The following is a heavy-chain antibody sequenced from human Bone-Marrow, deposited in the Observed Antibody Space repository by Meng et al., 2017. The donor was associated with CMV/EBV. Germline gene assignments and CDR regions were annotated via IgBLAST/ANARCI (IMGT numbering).Heavy chain of an antibody. D-gene: IGHD3-10*01. CDR2: INPNSGGT. Sequence: SVKVSCKASGYTFTGYYMHWVRQAPGQGLEWMGWINPNSGGTNYAQKFQGRVTMTRDTSISTAYMELSRLRSDDTAVYYCARDSPTGDYYYYYGMDVWGQGTTVTVSS. V-gene: IGHV1-2*02. J-gene: IGHJ6*02. CDR3: ARDSPTGDYYYYYGMDV. CDR1: GYTFTGYY.